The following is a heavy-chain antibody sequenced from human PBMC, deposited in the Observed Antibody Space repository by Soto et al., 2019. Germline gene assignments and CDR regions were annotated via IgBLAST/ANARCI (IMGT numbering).Heavy chain of an antibody. D-gene: IGHD3-10*01. J-gene: IGHJ5*02. CDR1: GYTFSNYD. Sequence: ASVKVSCKASGYTFSNYDINWVRQATGQGLEWMGWMNPYSGNTGFAQKFQGRVTLTRDTPISTAYMELSRLTSEDTAVYYCVRLMVRGIIIPGGQGTQVTSPQ. CDR3: VRLMVRGIIIP. CDR2: MNPYSGNT. V-gene: IGHV1-8*01.